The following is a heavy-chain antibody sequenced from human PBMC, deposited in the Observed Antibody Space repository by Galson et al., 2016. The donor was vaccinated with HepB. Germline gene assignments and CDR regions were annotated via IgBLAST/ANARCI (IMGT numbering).Heavy chain of an antibody. V-gene: IGHV4-30-2*01. Sequence: TLSLTCAVSGGSISSGDNSWSWIRQPPGKGLEWIGYIYDSGSTFYNPSLRGRVTISVDRSNNQFSLKLTSVTAADTAVYYCARGGGFGDPYYFDYWGQGTLVTVSS. CDR1: GGSISSGDNS. D-gene: IGHD4-17*01. CDR2: IYDSGST. J-gene: IGHJ4*02. CDR3: ARGGGFGDPYYFDY.